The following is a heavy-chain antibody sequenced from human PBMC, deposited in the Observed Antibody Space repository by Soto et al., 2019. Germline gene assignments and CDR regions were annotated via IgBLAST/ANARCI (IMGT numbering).Heavy chain of an antibody. D-gene: IGHD6-13*01. J-gene: IGHJ4*02. CDR3: ARDLIATSGALFDF. CDR2: ITPGNYKT. CDR1: GFTFSSYV. Sequence: QVQLVQSGAEVKEPGASVKVSCKASGFTFSSYVMHWVHQAPGHRLEWMGWITPGNYKTMYSQKFQGRVTITWDTSATTTYIELSSLSSEDTAVYYCARDLIATSGALFDFWGQGTLVTVSS. V-gene: IGHV1-3*01.